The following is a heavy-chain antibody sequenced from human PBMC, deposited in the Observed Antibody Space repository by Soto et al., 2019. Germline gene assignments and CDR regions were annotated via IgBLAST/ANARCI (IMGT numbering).Heavy chain of an antibody. J-gene: IGHJ6*02. Sequence: QVQLQESGPGLVKPSETLSLTCTVSGGSVSSGSYYWNWIRQPPGKGLEWIGYINYSGTTNYNPSLKRRVTRSXDTLKXXFSLTLSPVTAADTAVYYCASGPISANYYEYGVDVWGQGTTVTVSS. CDR3: ASGPISANYYEYGVDV. CDR1: GGSVSSGSYY. CDR2: INYSGTT. V-gene: IGHV4-61*01. D-gene: IGHD3-9*01.